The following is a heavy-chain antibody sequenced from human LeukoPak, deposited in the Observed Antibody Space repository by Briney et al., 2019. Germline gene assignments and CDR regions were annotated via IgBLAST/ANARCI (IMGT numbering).Heavy chain of an antibody. CDR3: ARGTSGYSYGYTLYPIFDY. J-gene: IGHJ4*02. CDR1: GGSFSGYY. V-gene: IGHV4-34*01. CDR2: INHSGST. D-gene: IGHD5-18*01. Sequence: SETLSLTCAVYGGSFSGYYWSWIRQPPGKGLEWIGEINHSGSTNYNPSLKSRVTISVDTSKNQFSLKLSSVTAADTAVYYCARGTSGYSYGYTLYPIFDYWGQGTLVTVSS.